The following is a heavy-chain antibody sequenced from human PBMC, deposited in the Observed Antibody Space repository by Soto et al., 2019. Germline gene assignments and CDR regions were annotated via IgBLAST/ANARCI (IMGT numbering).Heavy chain of an antibody. CDR2: IGTAGDP. Sequence: QPGGSLRLSCVASGFILSGYDMHWVRQATGEGLEWVSAIGTAGDPYYSGSVKGRFTISRGNAENSVYLQMNSLRAGDTAVYYCARAGYVSSGYYFYAMDVWGPGTTVTVSS. J-gene: IGHJ6*02. CDR3: ARAGYVSSGYYFYAMDV. D-gene: IGHD6-19*01. V-gene: IGHV3-13*05. CDR1: GFILSGYD.